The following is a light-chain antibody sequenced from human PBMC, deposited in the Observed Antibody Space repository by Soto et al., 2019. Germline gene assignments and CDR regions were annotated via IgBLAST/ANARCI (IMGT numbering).Light chain of an antibody. CDR3: QAWDSSFYV. CDR1: KLGDKY. V-gene: IGLV3-1*01. J-gene: IGLJ1*01. Sequence: SYELTQPPSVSVSPGQTASITCSGDKLGDKYACWYQQKPGQSPVLVIYQDSKRPSGIPERFSGSNSGNTATLTISGTQAMDEADYYCQAWDSSFYVFGTWTKVTVL. CDR2: QDS.